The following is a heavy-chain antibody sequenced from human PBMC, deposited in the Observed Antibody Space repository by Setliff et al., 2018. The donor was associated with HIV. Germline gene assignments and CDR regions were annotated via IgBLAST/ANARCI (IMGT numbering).Heavy chain of an antibody. Sequence: GASVKVSCKASGGTFTSYGISWVRQAPGQGLEWMGWISAYNGNTNYAQKLQGRVTMTTDTSTSTAYMELRSLRSDDTAVYYCARDSEEWELLVYFQHWGQGTLVTVPQ. CDR1: GGTFTSYG. CDR2: ISAYNGNT. J-gene: IGHJ1*01. D-gene: IGHD1-26*01. V-gene: IGHV1-18*01. CDR3: ARDSEEWELLVYFQH.